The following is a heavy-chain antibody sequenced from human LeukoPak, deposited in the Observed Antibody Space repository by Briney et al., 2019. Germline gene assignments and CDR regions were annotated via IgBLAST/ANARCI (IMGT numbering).Heavy chain of an antibody. V-gene: IGHV3-23*01. D-gene: IGHD3-9*01. CDR2: ISGSGGST. Sequence: GGSLRLSCAASGFTFSSYAMSWVRQAPGKGLEWVSAISGSGGSTYYADSVKGRFTISRDNSKNTLHLQMNSLRAGDTAVYYCAKNDILTGYDYWGQGTLVTVSS. J-gene: IGHJ4*02. CDR3: AKNDILTGYDY. CDR1: GFTFSSYA.